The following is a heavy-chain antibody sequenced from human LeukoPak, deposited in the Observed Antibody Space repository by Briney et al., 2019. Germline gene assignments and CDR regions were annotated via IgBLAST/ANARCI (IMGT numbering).Heavy chain of an antibody. D-gene: IGHD3-10*01. CDR1: GFTFSSYW. J-gene: IGHJ4*02. CDR2: INQDGSET. V-gene: IGHV3-7*01. Sequence: GGSLRLSCAASGFTFSSYWMGWVRQAPGKGLEWVANINQDGSETYYVDSVEGRITISRDNAKNTLYLQMNSLRAEDTAVYFCAKSNADRDASGSDYWGQGTPVTVSS. CDR3: AKSNADRDASGSDY.